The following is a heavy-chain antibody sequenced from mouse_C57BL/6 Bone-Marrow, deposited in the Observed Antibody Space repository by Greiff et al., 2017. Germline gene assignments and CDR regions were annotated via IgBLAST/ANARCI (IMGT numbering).Heavy chain of an antibody. J-gene: IGHJ3*01. V-gene: IGHV5-9-1*02. D-gene: IGHD1-1*01. Sequence: EVMLVESGEGLVKPGGSLKLSCAASGFTFSSYAMSWVRQTPEKRLEWVAYISSGGDYIYYADTVKGRFTISRDNARNTLYLQMSSLKSEDTAMYYCTRDRVYYGSSYGAYWGQGTLVTVSA. CDR3: TRDRVYYGSSYGAY. CDR1: GFTFSSYA. CDR2: ISSGGDYI.